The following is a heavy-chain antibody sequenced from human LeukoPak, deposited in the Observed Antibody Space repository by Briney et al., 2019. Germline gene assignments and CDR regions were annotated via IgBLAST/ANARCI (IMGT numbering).Heavy chain of an antibody. CDR3: ARVVCGVGYCSSTSGYYFDY. Sequence: ASVKVSCKASGYTFTSYYMHWVRQAPGQGLEWMGIINPSGGSTSYAQKFQGRVTMTTDTSTSTAYMELRSLRSDDTAVYYCARVVCGVGYCSSTSGYYFDYWGQGTLVTVSS. D-gene: IGHD2-2*01. J-gene: IGHJ4*02. CDR2: INPSGGST. CDR1: GYTFTSYY. V-gene: IGHV1-46*01.